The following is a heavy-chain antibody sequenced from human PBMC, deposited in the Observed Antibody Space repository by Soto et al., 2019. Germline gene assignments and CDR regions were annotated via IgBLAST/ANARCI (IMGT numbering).Heavy chain of an antibody. J-gene: IGHJ4*02. Sequence: ETLSLTCAVYGGSFSSYSMNWVRQAPGKGLEWVSSISSSSSYIYYADSVKGRFTISRDNAKNSLYLQMNSLRAEDTAVYYCARGTTIVVPAALFRWGQGTLVTVSS. CDR3: ARGTTIVVPAALFR. CDR2: ISSSSSYI. D-gene: IGHD2-2*01. V-gene: IGHV3-21*01. CDR1: GGSFSSYS.